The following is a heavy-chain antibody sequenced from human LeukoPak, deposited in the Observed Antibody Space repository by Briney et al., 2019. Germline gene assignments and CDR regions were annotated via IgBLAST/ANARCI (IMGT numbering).Heavy chain of an antibody. CDR3: AKGAGSIATRPREYYYYYYTDV. Sequence: GGSLRLTCTASGFNFNKFGLHWLRQAPGKGLEWVAFIRYDGTNDYYGGSVRGRFTISRDNSMNSLFLQMNSLRPEDTAVYYCAKGAGSIATRPREYYYYYYTDVWGKGTTVIVSS. CDR1: GFNFNKFG. J-gene: IGHJ6*03. D-gene: IGHD6-6*01. CDR2: IRYDGTND. V-gene: IGHV3-30*02.